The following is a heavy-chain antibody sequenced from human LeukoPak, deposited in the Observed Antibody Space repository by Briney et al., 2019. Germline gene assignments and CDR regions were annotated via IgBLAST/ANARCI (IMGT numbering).Heavy chain of an antibody. D-gene: IGHD3-22*01. CDR1: GGSISSYY. CDR3: TRDAEISGYTWYNWFDP. CDR2: IYYTGAT. V-gene: IGHV4-59*01. J-gene: IGHJ5*02. Sequence: SETLSLTCTVSGGSISSYYWSWIRQPPGKGLEWLGYIYYTGATKYNPPLESRVTISVDTSKSQFSLQLSSVTAADTAVYYCTRDAEISGYTWYNWFDPWGQGILVTVSS.